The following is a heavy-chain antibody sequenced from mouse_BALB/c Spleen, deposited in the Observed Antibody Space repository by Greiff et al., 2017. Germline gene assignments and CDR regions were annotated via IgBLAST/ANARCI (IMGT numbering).Heavy chain of an antibody. CDR1: GFTFSSYG. V-gene: IGHV5-17*02. J-gene: IGHJ3*01. CDR3: AREERPWDWFAY. Sequence: EVNVVESGGDLVKPGGSLKLSCAASGFTFSSYGMSWVRQTPDKRLEWVAYISSGSSTIYYADTVKGRFTISRDNPKNTLFLQMTSLRSEDTAMYYCAREERPWDWFAYWGQGTLVTVSA. CDR2: ISSGSSTI. D-gene: IGHD4-1*01.